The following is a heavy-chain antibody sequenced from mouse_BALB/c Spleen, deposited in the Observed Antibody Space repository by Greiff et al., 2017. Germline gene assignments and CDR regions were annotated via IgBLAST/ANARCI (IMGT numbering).Heavy chain of an antibody. J-gene: IGHJ4*01. CDR1: GYSFTGYY. CDR2: ISCYNGAT. CDR3: AMGYGSSPYAMDY. V-gene: IGHV1S34*01. D-gene: IGHD1-1*01. Sequence: LVKTGASVKISCKASGYSFTGYYMHWVKQSHGKSLEWIGYISCYNGATSYNQKFKGKATFTVDKSSSTAYMQFNSLTSEDSAVYYCAMGYGSSPYAMDYWGQGTSVTVSS.